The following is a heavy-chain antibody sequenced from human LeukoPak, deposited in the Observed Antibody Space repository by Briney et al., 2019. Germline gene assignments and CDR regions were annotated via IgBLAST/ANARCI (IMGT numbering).Heavy chain of an antibody. CDR3: ARGGDMRRHFDY. CDR1: GFAFSSYN. J-gene: IGHJ4*02. Sequence: GGSLRLSCAASGFAFSSYNMNWVRQAPGKGLEWVSSISSSSSYIYYADSVKGRFTISRDNAKNSLYLQMNSLRAEDTAVYYCARGGDMRRHFDYWGQGTLVTVSS. CDR2: ISSSSSYI. V-gene: IGHV3-21*01. D-gene: IGHD2-15*01.